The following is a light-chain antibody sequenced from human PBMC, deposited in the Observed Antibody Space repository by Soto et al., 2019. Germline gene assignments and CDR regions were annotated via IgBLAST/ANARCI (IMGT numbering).Light chain of an antibody. CDR3: YSAADNNHAV. CDR1: VLAKKY. CDR2: KDS. J-gene: IGLJ7*01. Sequence: SYELTQPSSVSVSPGQTARITCSGDVLAKKYARWFQQKPGQAPVLVIYKDSERPSGIPERFSGSSSGTTVTLTISGAQVEDEADYYCYSAADNNHAVFGGGTQLTLL. V-gene: IGLV3-27*01.